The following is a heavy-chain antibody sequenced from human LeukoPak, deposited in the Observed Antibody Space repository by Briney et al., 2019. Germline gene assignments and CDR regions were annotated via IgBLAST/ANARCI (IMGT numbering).Heavy chain of an antibody. D-gene: IGHD5-12*01. CDR2: ISSSSSTI. J-gene: IGHJ4*02. Sequence: GGSLRLSCAASGFTFSSYSMNWVRQAPGKGLEWVSYISSSSSTIYYADSVKGRFTISRDNAKNSLYLQMNSLRDEDTAVYYCARSGYSGSLIDYFDCWGQGTLVTVSS. V-gene: IGHV3-48*02. CDR1: GFTFSSYS. CDR3: ARSGYSGSLIDYFDC.